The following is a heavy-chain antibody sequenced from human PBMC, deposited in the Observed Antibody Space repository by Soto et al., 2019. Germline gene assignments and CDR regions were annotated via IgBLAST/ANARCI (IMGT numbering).Heavy chain of an antibody. Sequence: HPGGSLRLSCSASGFTVSSNYMSWVLQAPGKGLEWVSFIYSGGSTYYADSVKGRFTISRHNSKNTLYLLMNSLRAEDTAVYYCARDFRPPYAVSYFDYWGQGALVTVSS. CDR2: IYSGGST. CDR1: GFTVSSNY. CDR3: ARDFRPPYAVSYFDY. J-gene: IGHJ4*02. V-gene: IGHV3-53*04.